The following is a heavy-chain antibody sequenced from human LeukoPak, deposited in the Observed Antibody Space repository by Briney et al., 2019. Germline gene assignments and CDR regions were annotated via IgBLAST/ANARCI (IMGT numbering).Heavy chain of an antibody. V-gene: IGHV1-2*02. CDR3: ARLKWPTDY. J-gene: IGHJ4*02. D-gene: IGHD5-12*01. Sequence: EASVKVSCKPSEYTLADFFLNWVRQAPGQGLEWMGWINPNSGDTNYAQKFQGRVTMTRDTSISTVFLDLDRLTSDDTAIYYCARLKWPTDYWGQGTLVTVSS. CDR1: EYTLADFF. CDR2: INPNSGDT.